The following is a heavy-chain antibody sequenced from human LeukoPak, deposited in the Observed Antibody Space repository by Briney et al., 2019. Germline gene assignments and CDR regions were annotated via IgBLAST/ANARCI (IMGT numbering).Heavy chain of an antibody. CDR3: AREPRFLEWLLSQPVYYYGMDV. V-gene: IGHV3-30-3*01. CDR2: ISYDGSNK. CDR1: GFTFSSYA. D-gene: IGHD3-3*01. J-gene: IGHJ6*02. Sequence: AGGSLRLSCAASGFTFSSYAMHWVRQAPGKGLEWVAVISYDGSNKYYADSVKGRFTISRDNSKNTLYLQMNSLRAEDTAVYYCAREPRFLEWLLSQPVYYYGMDVWGQGTTVTVSS.